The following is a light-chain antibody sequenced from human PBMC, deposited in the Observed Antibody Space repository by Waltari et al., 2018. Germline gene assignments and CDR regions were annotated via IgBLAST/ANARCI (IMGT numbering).Light chain of an antibody. J-gene: IGKJ4*01. V-gene: IGKV1-5*03. CDR1: QSVKNN. CDR2: KSS. Sequence: DIQMTQSPSTLSAYVGDRVIITCRASQSVKNNLAWYQQKPGKAPKVLVHKSSRLESGVPSRFSGSGYGTEFTLTISSLQPDDFATYDCQEYDSLPVTFGGGTKVEIK. CDR3: QEYDSLPVT.